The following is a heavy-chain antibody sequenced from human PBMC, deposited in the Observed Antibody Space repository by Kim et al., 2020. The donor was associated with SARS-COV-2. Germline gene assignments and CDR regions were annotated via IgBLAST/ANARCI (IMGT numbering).Heavy chain of an antibody. D-gene: IGHD2-2*01. V-gene: IGHV3-53*01. J-gene: IGHJ4*02. CDR2: IYSGGST. Sequence: GGSLRLSCAASGFTVSSNYMSWVRQAPGKGLEWVSVIYSGGSTYYADSVKGRFTISRDNSKNTLYLQMNSLRAEDTAVYYCASSCLSSTSCYFDYWGQGTLVTVSS. CDR1: GFTVSSNY. CDR3: ASSCLSSTSCYFDY.